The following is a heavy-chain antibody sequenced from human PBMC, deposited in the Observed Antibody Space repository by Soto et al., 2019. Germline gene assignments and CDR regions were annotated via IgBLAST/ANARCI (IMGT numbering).Heavy chain of an antibody. Sequence: QLQLQESGPGLVKPSETLSLTCTVSGGSISSSSYYWGWIRQPPGKGLEWIGSIYYSGSTNYNPSLKSRVTIPVDTPKNQFSLKLSSVTAADPAVHYCARQPYCSSTSCYPFSNWFDPWGQGTLVTVSS. CDR2: IYYSGST. V-gene: IGHV4-39*01. J-gene: IGHJ5*02. D-gene: IGHD2-2*01. CDR3: ARQPYCSSTSCYPFSNWFDP. CDR1: GGSISSSSYY.